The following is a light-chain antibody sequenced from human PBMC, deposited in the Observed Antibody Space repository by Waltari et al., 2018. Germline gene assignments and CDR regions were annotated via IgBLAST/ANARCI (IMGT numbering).Light chain of an antibody. V-gene: IGLV2-23*02. CDR2: DVN. Sequence: QSALTQTATVSGSPGQSITISCTGTSSDVGTYNLVSWYQQHPGKAPTLLIYDVNKRPSSVYNRFSGSKSGNTASLTISGLQAADEADYYCCSYAGSAISVFGGGTKVTVL. J-gene: IGLJ3*02. CDR1: SSDVGTYNL. CDR3: CSYAGSAISV.